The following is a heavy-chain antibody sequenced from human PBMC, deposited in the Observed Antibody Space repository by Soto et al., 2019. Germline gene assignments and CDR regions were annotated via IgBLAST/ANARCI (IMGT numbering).Heavy chain of an antibody. CDR1: GYTFTSYY. CDR3: ARGGHIVVVTAIDYYGMDV. Sequence: ASVKVSCKASGYTFTSYYMHWVRQAPGQGLEWMGIINPSGGSTSYAQKFQGRVTMTRDTSTSTVYMELSGLRSEDTAVYYCARGGHIVVVTAIDYYGMDVWGQGTTVTVSS. D-gene: IGHD2-21*02. V-gene: IGHV1-46*01. J-gene: IGHJ6*02. CDR2: INPSGGST.